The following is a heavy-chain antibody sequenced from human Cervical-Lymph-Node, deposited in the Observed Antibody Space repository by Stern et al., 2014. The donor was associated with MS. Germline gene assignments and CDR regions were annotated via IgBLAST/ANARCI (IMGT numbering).Heavy chain of an antibody. Sequence: QVQLQESGPGLVKPSQTLSLTCTVSGGSISSGGHYWTWVRQHPGKGLEWIGNIYYSGTTNYNPSLQSRVTISVDTSENQFSLKLSSVTAADTAVYYCARDRIFSSGYYYFDKWGQGTLVTVSS. V-gene: IGHV4-31*03. CDR1: GGSISSGGHY. J-gene: IGHJ4*02. CDR2: IYYSGTT. CDR3: ARDRIFSSGYYYFDK. D-gene: IGHD3-22*01.